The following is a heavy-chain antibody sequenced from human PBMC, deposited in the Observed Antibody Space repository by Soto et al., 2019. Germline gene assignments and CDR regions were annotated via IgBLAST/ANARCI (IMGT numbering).Heavy chain of an antibody. J-gene: IGHJ1*01. CDR1: GYSFTTNW. D-gene: IGHD6-13*01. CDR3: ARHSGIAEDGTH. Sequence: GESLTISCKGSGYSFTTNWIGWVRQMPGKGLEWMGVIYPGDSDTRYSPSFQGQVVISADKSINTAYLQWNGLKASDTAMYYCARHSGIAEDGTHWGQGTLVTVSS. CDR2: IYPGDSDT. V-gene: IGHV5-51*01.